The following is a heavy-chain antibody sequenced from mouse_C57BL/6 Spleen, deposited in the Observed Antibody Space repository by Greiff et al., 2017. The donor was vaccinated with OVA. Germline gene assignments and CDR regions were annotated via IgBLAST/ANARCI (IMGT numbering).Heavy chain of an antibody. CDR3: ARSPYSDYDGDAIDY. J-gene: IGHJ4*01. D-gene: IGHD2-4*01. Sequence: VQLQQSDAELVKPGASVKISCKVSGYTFTDHTIHWMKQRPEQGLEWIGYIYPRDGSNKYNEKFKGKATLTADTSSSQAYMQLNSLTSEDSPVYFCARSPYSDYDGDAIDYWGQGPSVTASS. V-gene: IGHV1-78*01. CDR2: IYPRDGSN. CDR1: GYTFTDHT.